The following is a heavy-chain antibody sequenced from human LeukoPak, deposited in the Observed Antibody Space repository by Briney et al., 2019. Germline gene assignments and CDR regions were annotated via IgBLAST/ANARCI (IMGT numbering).Heavy chain of an antibody. CDR2: ISYDGTNK. V-gene: IGHV3-30-3*01. D-gene: IGHD1-26*01. Sequence: PGRSLRLSCAPSGFTFSSYAMHWVRQAPGKGLEWVAVISYDGTNKYYADSVKGRFTISRDNSKNTLYLQMNSLRAEDTALYYCAKEPIVGASVDGMDVWGQGTTVTVSS. CDR3: AKEPIVGASVDGMDV. CDR1: GFTFSSYA. J-gene: IGHJ6*02.